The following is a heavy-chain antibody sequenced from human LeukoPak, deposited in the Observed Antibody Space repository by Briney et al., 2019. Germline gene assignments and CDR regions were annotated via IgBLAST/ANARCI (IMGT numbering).Heavy chain of an antibody. CDR3: ARLVGSWYFYFDY. CDR2: ISSSGSTI. Sequence: GGSLRLSCAASGFTFSDYFMSWIRQAPGKGLEWVSYISSSGSTIYYADSVKGRFTISRDNAKNSLYLQMNSLGAEDTAVYYCARLVGSWYFYFDYWGQGTLVTVSS. J-gene: IGHJ4*02. V-gene: IGHV3-11*01. D-gene: IGHD6-13*01. CDR1: GFTFSDYF.